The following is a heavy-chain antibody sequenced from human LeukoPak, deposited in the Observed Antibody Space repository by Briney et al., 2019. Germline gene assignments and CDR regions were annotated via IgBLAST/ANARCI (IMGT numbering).Heavy chain of an antibody. J-gene: IGHJ4*02. CDR3: ACDAARGVISADY. Sequence: GASVKVSCKASGGTFSSYAISWVRQAPGQGLEWMGGIIPIFGTANYAQKFQGRVTITADESTSTAYMELSSLRSEDTAVYYCACDAARGVISADYWGQGTLVTVSS. V-gene: IGHV1-69*13. CDR2: IIPIFGTA. CDR1: GGTFSSYA. D-gene: IGHD3-10*01.